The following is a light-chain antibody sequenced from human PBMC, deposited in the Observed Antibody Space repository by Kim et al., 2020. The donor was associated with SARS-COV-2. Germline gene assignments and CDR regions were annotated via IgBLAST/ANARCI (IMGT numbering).Light chain of an antibody. J-gene: IGKJ5*01. CDR1: QTVSSTF. CDR3: QHYGTTSNT. Sequence: DIVLTQSPGTLSLSPGEGATLSCRASQTVSSTFLAWYKQKPGQAPRLLIFGASNRATGIPDRFSGSGSGTDFTLTVSRLEPEDFAVYYCQHYGTTSNTFGQGTRLEIK. V-gene: IGKV3-20*01. CDR2: GAS.